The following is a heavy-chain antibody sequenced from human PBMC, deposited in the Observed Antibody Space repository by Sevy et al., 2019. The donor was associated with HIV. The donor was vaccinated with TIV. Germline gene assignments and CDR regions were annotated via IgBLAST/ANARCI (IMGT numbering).Heavy chain of an antibody. CDR1: GFTFNIYA. CDR3: AKDHDNNWFDP. V-gene: IGHV3-23*01. J-gene: IGHJ5*02. Sequence: GGSLRLSCAASGFTFNIYAMTWVRQAPGKGLEWVSTISVSGGSTYYADSVKGRFTISRDNSKHTLYLQMNSLRAEDTAVYYCAKDHDNNWFDPWGQGTLVTVSS. D-gene: IGHD3-9*01. CDR2: ISVSGGST.